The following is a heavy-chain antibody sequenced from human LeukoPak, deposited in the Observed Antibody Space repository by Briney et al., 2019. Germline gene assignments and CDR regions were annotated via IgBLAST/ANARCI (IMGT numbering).Heavy chain of an antibody. V-gene: IGHV4-34*01. Sequence: PSETLSLTCAVYGGSFSGYYWSWLRQPPGKGLEWIGEINHSGSTDYNPSLKSRVTISVDTSKNQFSLKLSSVTAADTAVYYCARGLYCSSTSCYYYYYYGMDVWGQGTTVTVSS. CDR2: INHSGST. CDR3: ARGLYCSSTSCYYYYYYGMDV. J-gene: IGHJ6*02. D-gene: IGHD2-2*01. CDR1: GGSFSGYY.